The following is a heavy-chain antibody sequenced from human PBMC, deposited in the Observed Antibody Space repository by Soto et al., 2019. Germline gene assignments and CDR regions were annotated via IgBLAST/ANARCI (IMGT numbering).Heavy chain of an antibody. CDR1: GGTFSSYA. CDR3: ERGTASSIASRQLYYFDY. J-gene: IGHJ4*02. V-gene: IGHV1-69*01. CDR2: ISPIFGTA. Sequence: QVQLVQSGAEVKKPGSSVKVSCKAYGGTFSSYAISWVRQAPGQGLEWMGGISPIFGTANYAQKFQGRVTITADESTSTAYMELSSLRSEDTAVYYCERGTASSIASRQLYYFDYWGQGTMVTVSS. D-gene: IGHD6-6*01.